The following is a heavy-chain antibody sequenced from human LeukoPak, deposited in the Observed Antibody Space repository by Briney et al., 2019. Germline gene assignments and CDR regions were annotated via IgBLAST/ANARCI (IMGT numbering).Heavy chain of an antibody. D-gene: IGHD2/OR15-2a*01. V-gene: IGHV4-34*01. Sequence: SETLSLTCTVSGGSISSYYWSWIRQPPVKGLEWIGEINHSGGTNYNPSLKSRVTISVDTSKKQFSLKLSSVTAADTAVYYCASQIGYWGQGTLVTVSS. CDR2: INHSGGT. CDR3: ASQIGY. J-gene: IGHJ4*02. CDR1: GGSISSYY.